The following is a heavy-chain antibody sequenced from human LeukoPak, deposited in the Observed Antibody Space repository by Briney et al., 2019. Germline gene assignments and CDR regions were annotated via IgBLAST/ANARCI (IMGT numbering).Heavy chain of an antibody. Sequence: SETLSLTCTVSGGSMCGYFWSWIRQPPGKGLEWIGYIYYSGSTNYNPSLKSRVTISVDTSKNQFSLKLSSVTAADTAVYYCARSITSSWYGDFQHWGQGTLVTVSS. CDR2: IYYSGST. CDR1: GGSMCGYF. CDR3: ARSITSSWYGDFQH. J-gene: IGHJ1*01. V-gene: IGHV4-59*01. D-gene: IGHD6-13*01.